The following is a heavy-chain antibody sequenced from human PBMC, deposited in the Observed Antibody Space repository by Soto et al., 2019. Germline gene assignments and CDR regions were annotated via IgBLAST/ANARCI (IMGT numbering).Heavy chain of an antibody. CDR2: IYYSGST. CDR1: SGSISSGDYY. Sequence: PSETLSLTCTVSSGSISSGDYYWSWSRQPPGKGLEWIGYIYYSGSTYYNPSLKSRVTISVDTSKNQFSLKLSSVTAADTAVYYCAGEFRYYYDSSGYYFNFDYWGQGTLVTVSS. D-gene: IGHD3-22*01. CDR3: AGEFRYYYDSSGYYFNFDY. V-gene: IGHV4-30-4*01. J-gene: IGHJ4*02.